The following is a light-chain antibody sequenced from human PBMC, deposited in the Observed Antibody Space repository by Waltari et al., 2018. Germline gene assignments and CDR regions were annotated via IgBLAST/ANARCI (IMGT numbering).Light chain of an antibody. CDR2: AAS. CDR3: QQTYSFTRT. V-gene: IGKV1-39*01. Sequence: DIQMTQSPSSVSASVGDRVTITCRASQTISRYLNWYQQKPGKAPNLLIYAASSLQGGVPSRFSGSGSGRDFTLIITSLQPEDFATYYCQQTYSFTRTFGQGTKVEIK. J-gene: IGKJ1*01. CDR1: QTISRY.